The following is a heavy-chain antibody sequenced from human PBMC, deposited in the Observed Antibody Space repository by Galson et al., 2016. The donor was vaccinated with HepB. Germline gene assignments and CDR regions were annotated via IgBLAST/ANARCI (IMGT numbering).Heavy chain of an antibody. D-gene: IGHD1-26*01. CDR3: ARDKGWEIPETFDY. CDR1: GFTFSSYV. Sequence: SLRLSCAASGFTFSSYVMHWVRQAPGKGLEWVAVISHDGSIKYYADSVKGRFTISRDNPKNTLFLQMNSLRAEDTAVYYCARDKGWEIPETFDYWGQGALVTVSS. J-gene: IGHJ4*02. CDR2: ISHDGSIK. V-gene: IGHV3-30*04.